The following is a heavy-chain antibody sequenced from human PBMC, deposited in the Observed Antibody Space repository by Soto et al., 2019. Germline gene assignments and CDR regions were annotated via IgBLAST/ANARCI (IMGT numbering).Heavy chain of an antibody. CDR3: ARGKLWSGYYKPYYYYGMDV. V-gene: IGHV4-34*01. D-gene: IGHD3-3*01. Sequence: PSETLSLTCAVYGGSFSGYYWSWIRQPPGKGLEWIGEINHSGSTNYNPSLKSRVTISVDTSKNQFSLKLSSVTAADTAVYYCARGKLWSGYYKPYYYYGMDVWGQGTTVTVSS. CDR1: GGSFSGYY. CDR2: INHSGST. J-gene: IGHJ6*02.